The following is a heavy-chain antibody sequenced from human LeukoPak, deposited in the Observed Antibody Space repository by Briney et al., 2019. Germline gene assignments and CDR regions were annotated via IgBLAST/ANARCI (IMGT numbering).Heavy chain of an antibody. J-gene: IGHJ5*02. CDR2: ISSSGNTI. CDR1: GFTFSAYE. Sequence: GGSLRLSCAASGFTFSAYEMNWVRQAPGKGLEWVSYISSSGNTIYYADSVKGRFTISRDNSKNTLYLQMNSLRAEDTAVYYCANIGIAVPWGQGTLVTVAS. V-gene: IGHV3-48*03. D-gene: IGHD3-10*01. CDR3: ANIGIAVP.